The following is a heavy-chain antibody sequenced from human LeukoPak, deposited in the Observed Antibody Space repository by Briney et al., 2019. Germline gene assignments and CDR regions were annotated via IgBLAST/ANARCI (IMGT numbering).Heavy chain of an antibody. J-gene: IGHJ5*02. CDR1: GGSISSGDYY. D-gene: IGHD2-2*01. V-gene: IGHV4-30-4*01. CDR3: ARVGWVVVPAAMLFPPSWFDP. Sequence: PSETLSLTCTVSGGSISSGDYYWSWIRQPPGKGLEWIGYIYYSGSTYYNPSLKSRVTISVDTSKNQFSLKLSSVTAADTAAYYCARVGWVVVPAAMLFPPSWFDPWGQGTLVTVSS. CDR2: IYYSGST.